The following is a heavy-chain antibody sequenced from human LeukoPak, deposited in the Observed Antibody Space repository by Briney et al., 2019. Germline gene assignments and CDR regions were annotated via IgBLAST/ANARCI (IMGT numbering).Heavy chain of an antibody. V-gene: IGHV3-23*01. Sequence: GSLRLSCTASGFTFSNYAMTWVRQAPGKGLEWLSVISGSGGSTYHADSVKGRFTISRDNSKNTLFLQMNSLRAEDTAVYYCTRKTSYYDSSGALDYWGQGTLVTVSS. D-gene: IGHD3-22*01. J-gene: IGHJ4*02. CDR3: TRKTSYYDSSGALDY. CDR1: GFTFSNYA. CDR2: ISGSGGST.